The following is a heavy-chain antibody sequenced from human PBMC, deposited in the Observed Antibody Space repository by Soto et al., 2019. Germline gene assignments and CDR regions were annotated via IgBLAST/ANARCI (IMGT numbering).Heavy chain of an antibody. D-gene: IGHD2-8*01. CDR2: INAGNGNT. V-gene: IGHV1-3*01. CDR3: ARDGCTNGVCYNHYYYYYYMDV. Sequence: AASVKVSCKASGYTFTSYAMHWVRQAPGQRLEWMGWINAGNGNTKYSQKFQGRVTITRDTSASTAYMELSSLRSEDTAVYYCARDGCTNGVCYNHYYYYYYMDVWGKGTTVTVSS. CDR1: GYTFTSYA. J-gene: IGHJ6*03.